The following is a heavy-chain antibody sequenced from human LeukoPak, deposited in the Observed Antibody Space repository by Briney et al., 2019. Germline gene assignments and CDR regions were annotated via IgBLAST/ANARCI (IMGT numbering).Heavy chain of an antibody. V-gene: IGHV3-43D*03. CDR3: AAGYSGSWYSDY. Sequence: GGSLRLSCAASGFTFDDYAMHWVRQAPGKGLEWVSLISWDGGSTYYADSVKGRFTISRDNSKNSLYLQMNSLRAEDTALYYCAAGYSGSWYSDYWGQGTLVTVSS. CDR1: GFTFDDYA. J-gene: IGHJ4*02. CDR2: ISWDGGST. D-gene: IGHD6-13*01.